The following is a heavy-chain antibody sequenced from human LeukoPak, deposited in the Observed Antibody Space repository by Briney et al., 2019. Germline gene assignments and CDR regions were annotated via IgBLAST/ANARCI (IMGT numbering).Heavy chain of an antibody. CDR3: ARIFRSGWYYFDY. CDR2: IYYSGST. J-gene: IGHJ4*02. D-gene: IGHD6-19*01. Sequence: SETLSLTCTVSCGSISGYSWSWIRQPPGKGLEWIAYIYYSGSTNYNPSLKSRVTMSVATSKNQFSLKLSSVTAADTAVYYCARIFRSGWYYFDYWGQGTLVTVSS. CDR1: CGSISGYS. V-gene: IGHV4-59*01.